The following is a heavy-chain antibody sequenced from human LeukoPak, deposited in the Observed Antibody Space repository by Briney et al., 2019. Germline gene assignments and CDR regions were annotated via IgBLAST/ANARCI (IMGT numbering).Heavy chain of an antibody. V-gene: IGHV3-48*03. CDR2: ISSSGSTI. D-gene: IGHD5-18*01. CDR3: AREGVILGYGL. Sequence: GGSLRLSCAASGFTFSSYEMNWVRQAPGKGLEWVSYISSSGSTIYYADSVKGRFTLSRDNAKNSLYLQMNSLRAEDTAVYYCAREGVILGYGLWGQGTLVTVSS. J-gene: IGHJ4*02. CDR1: GFTFSSYE.